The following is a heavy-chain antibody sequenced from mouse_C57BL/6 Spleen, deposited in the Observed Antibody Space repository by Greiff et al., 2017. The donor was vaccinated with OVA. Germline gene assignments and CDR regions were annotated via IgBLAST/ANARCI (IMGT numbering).Heavy chain of an antibody. J-gene: IGHJ2*01. CDR2: IYPGSGNT. CDR3: ASEYYYVPFDY. V-gene: IGHV1-76*01. Sequence: VQVVESGAELVRPGASVKLSCKASGYTFTDYYINWVKQRPGQGLEWIARIYPGSGNTYYNEKVKGKATLTAEKSSSTAYMQLSSLTSDDSAVYFYASEYYYVPFDYWGQGTTLTVSS. D-gene: IGHD1-1*01. CDR1: GYTFTDYY.